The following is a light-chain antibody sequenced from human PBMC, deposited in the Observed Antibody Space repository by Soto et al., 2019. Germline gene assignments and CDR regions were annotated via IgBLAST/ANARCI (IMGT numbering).Light chain of an antibody. CDR1: QGISSY. Sequence: DIQLTQSPSFLSASVGDRVTITCRASQGISSYLAWYQQKPGKAPKILIYGASTLQSGVPPRFGGSGSGTAFTLTISSLQPEDFATYFCQQVHDYPITFGGGTKVDIK. CDR3: QQVHDYPIT. CDR2: GAS. V-gene: IGKV1-9*01. J-gene: IGKJ4*01.